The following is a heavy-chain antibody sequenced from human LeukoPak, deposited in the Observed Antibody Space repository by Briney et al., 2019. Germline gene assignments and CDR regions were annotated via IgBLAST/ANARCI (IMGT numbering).Heavy chain of an antibody. V-gene: IGHV4-59*08. CDR3: ARVGSPYCGGDCYSGTFDY. CDR2: IYYSGST. CDR1: GGSISSYY. Sequence: SETLSLTCTVSGGSISSYYWSWIRQPPGKGLEWIGYIYYSGSTNYNPSLKSRVTISVDTSKNQFSLKLSSVTAADTAVYYCARVGSPYCGGDCYSGTFDYWGQGTLVTVPS. D-gene: IGHD2-21*02. J-gene: IGHJ4*02.